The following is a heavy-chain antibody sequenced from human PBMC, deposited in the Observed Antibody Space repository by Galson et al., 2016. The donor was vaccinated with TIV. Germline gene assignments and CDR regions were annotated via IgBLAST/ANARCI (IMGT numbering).Heavy chain of an antibody. CDR1: DGSVSSSTYF. Sequence: SETLSLTCTVSDGSVSSSTYFWAWVRQPPGEGLEWIGTVYYDGTTYTNPSLKSPVTLSVNSSKNQISLKLSSVTAADTAIYFCARHGPWSFYFDFWGQGTLVTVSS. D-gene: IGHD3-16*02. CDR2: VYYDGTT. V-gene: IGHV4-39*01. CDR3: ARHGPWSFYFDF. J-gene: IGHJ4*02.